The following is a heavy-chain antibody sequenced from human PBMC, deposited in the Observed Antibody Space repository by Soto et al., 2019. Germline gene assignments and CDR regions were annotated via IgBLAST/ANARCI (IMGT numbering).Heavy chain of an antibody. CDR2: ISYDGGKK. CDR3: AREGQPAAGTTPHN. V-gene: IGHV3-30*04. J-gene: IGHJ4*02. CDR1: GFNFSSYA. Sequence: VGSLRLSCAASGFNFSSYAMHWVRQAPGKVLEWVAVISYDGGKKYYADSLKGRFTISRDNSKNTLYVEMNSLSAEDTAVYYCAREGQPAAGTTPHNWGQGTLVTVSS. D-gene: IGHD6-13*01.